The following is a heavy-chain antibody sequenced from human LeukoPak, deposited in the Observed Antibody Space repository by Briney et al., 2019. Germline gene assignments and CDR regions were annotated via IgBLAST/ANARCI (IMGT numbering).Heavy chain of an antibody. J-gene: IGHJ6*03. D-gene: IGHD3-10*01. Sequence: GESLKISCKGSGYSFTSYWIGWVRQTPGKGLEWMGIIYPGDSDTRYSPSFQGQVTISADKSISTAYLQWSSLKASDTAMYYCARLTMVRGGYMDVWGKGTTVTISS. CDR2: IYPGDSDT. V-gene: IGHV5-51*01. CDR3: ARLTMVRGGYMDV. CDR1: GYSFTSYW.